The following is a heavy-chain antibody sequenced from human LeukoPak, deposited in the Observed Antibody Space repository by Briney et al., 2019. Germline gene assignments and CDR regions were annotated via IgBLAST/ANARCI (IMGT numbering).Heavy chain of an antibody. V-gene: IGHV3-33*01. J-gene: IGHJ4*02. CDR1: GFTFSSYG. CDR2: IWYDGSNK. Sequence: GGSLRLSCAASGFTFSSYGMHWVRQAPGKGLEWVAVIWYDGSNKYYADSVKGRFTISRDNSKNTLYLQMNSLRAEDTAVYYCAREGGRAYYYDSNPLFDYWGQGTLVTVSS. CDR3: AREGGRAYYYDSNPLFDY. D-gene: IGHD3-22*01.